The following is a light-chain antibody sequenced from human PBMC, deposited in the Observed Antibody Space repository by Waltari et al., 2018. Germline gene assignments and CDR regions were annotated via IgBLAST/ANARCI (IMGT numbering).Light chain of an antibody. CDR2: EVI. Sequence: QSALTQPASVSGSPGQSITISCTGTSSDVGFYNLVSWYQQHPGKAPELVVYEVISRPSGVSNRFSGAKSGNTASRTIYELQADDEAVYYCCSYAGRNIWVFGGGTKLTVL. CDR1: SSDVGFYNL. V-gene: IGLV2-23*02. CDR3: CSYAGRNIWV. J-gene: IGLJ3*02.